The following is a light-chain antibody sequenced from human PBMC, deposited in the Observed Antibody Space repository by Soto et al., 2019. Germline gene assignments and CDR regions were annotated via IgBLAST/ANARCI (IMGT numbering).Light chain of an antibody. CDR1: QSLLFSTNNKNY. CDR3: QQYFATPLT. CDR2: WAS. J-gene: IGKJ4*01. Sequence: DIVMTQSPDSLAVSPGERATFNCKSSQSLLFSTNNKNYLAWYQQKFGQPPKLLIYWASARDSGVPDRFSASGSETNFTLTISSLQAEDVVVYYCQQYFATPLTFGGGTRVEI. V-gene: IGKV4-1*01.